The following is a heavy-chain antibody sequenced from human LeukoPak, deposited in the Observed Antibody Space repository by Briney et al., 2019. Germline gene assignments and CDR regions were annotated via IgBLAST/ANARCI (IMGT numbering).Heavy chain of an antibody. J-gene: IGHJ4*02. V-gene: IGHV4-59*01. CDR2: IYHSGST. CDR1: GGSISTYY. CDR3: ARDGYSGSDAL. Sequence: PSETLSLTCTVSGGSISTYYWSWIRQPPGKGLEWIGYIYHSGSTNYNPSLKSRITISVDTSQNQSSLKLSSVTAADTAVYYCARDGYSGSDALWGQGTLVTVSS. D-gene: IGHD5-12*01.